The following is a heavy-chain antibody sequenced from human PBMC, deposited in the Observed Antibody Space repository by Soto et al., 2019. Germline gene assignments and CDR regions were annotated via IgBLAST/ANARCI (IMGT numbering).Heavy chain of an antibody. CDR3: VRGVGAEDSFRY. D-gene: IGHD1-26*01. J-gene: IGHJ4*02. CDR2: IASNGAYK. CDR1: VFSFNSYT. Sequence: PVGSLRLSCAASVFSFNSYTMHCVRHTPGMSLEWVTVIASNGAYKYYADSVKGRFTISRDNPKNTLYLQMDSLTTEDTAVYYCVRGVGAEDSFRYWGQATLVTVSS. V-gene: IGHV3-30*14.